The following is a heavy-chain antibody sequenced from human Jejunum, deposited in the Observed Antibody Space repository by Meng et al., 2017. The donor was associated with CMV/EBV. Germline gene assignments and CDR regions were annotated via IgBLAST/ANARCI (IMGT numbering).Heavy chain of an antibody. J-gene: IGHJ4*02. D-gene: IGHD5-18*01. V-gene: IGHV3-30-3*02. CDR2: ISYDGSNK. CDR3: AKYNYGIDY. CDR1: GFIFSSYA. Sequence: QGQLVESGGGGVEAGRSLRLSCAASGFIFSSYAMHWVRQAPGEGLEWMALISYDGSNKYYADSVKGRFTISRDNSKNTLYLQMNSLRAEDTAVYYCAKYNYGIDYWGQGTLVTVSS.